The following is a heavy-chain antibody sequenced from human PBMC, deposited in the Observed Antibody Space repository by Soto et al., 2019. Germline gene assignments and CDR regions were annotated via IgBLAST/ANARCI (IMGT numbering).Heavy chain of an antibody. J-gene: IGHJ6*02. D-gene: IGHD2-2*01. Sequence: ASVKVSCKASGYTFTSYGISWVRQAPGQGLEWMGWISAYNGNTNYAQKLQGRVTMTIDTSTSTAYMELRSLRSDDTAVYYCARAVRDIVVVPAATYGMDVWGQGTTVTVSS. V-gene: IGHV1-18*01. CDR2: ISAYNGNT. CDR1: GYTFTSYG. CDR3: ARAVRDIVVVPAATYGMDV.